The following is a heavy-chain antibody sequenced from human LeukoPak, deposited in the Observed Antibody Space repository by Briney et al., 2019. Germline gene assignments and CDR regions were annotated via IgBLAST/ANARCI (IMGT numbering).Heavy chain of an antibody. CDR1: GYSISSGYY. CDR3: ARRTMVATVDY. D-gene: IGHD5-12*01. CDR2: IYHSGTT. Sequence: SETLSLTCAVSGYSISSGYYWGWIRQPPGKGLEWIGSIYHSGTTYYNPSLKSRVTISVDTPKNQFSLKLSSVTAADTAVYYCARRTMVATVDYWGQGTLVTVSS. J-gene: IGHJ4*02. V-gene: IGHV4-38-2*01.